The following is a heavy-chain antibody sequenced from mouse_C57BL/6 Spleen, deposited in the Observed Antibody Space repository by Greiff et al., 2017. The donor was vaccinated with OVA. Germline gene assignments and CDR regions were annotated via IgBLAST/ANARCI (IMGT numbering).Heavy chain of an antibody. J-gene: IGHJ3*01. D-gene: IGHD1-1*01. Sequence: VKLQQSGAELVRPGASVTLSCKASGFTFTDYEMPWVQQTPVHGLEWIGAIDPETGGTAYNQKFKGKAIMTADKSSSKAYMELRSLTSEDSAVYCCTRLGYYGSIWFAYWGQGTLVTVSA. CDR1: GFTFTDYE. CDR3: TRLGYYGSIWFAY. CDR2: IDPETGGT. V-gene: IGHV1-15*01.